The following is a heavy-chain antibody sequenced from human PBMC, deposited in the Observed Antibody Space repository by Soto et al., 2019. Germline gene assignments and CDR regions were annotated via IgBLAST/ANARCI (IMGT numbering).Heavy chain of an antibody. Sequence: QVQVVQSRAGVKKPGASVKVSCKTSGYTFTDYDINWVRQAPGQGLEWMGWMSPDSSNAGYAQQFQGRVSMTSNTSIRTAYMELSSLRTEDTAVYYCEVTTGYWGQGTLVTVSS. J-gene: IGHJ4*02. V-gene: IGHV1-8*01. CDR2: MSPDSSNA. CDR3: EVTTGY. CDR1: GYTFTDYD. D-gene: IGHD3-9*01.